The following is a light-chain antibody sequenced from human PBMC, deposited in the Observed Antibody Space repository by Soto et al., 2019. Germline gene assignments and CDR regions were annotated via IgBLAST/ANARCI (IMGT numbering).Light chain of an antibody. J-gene: IGKJ1*01. CDR3: MQGAHWPLT. CDR2: QVS. V-gene: IGKV2-30*01. CDR1: QALVYSDGDTY. Sequence: EVGMTQSPLSLPVTLGQPASISCRSTQALVYSDGDTYLSWFQQRPGQSPRRLIYQVSKRDSGVPDRFSGSGSGTDFTLKISRVESEDVGIYYCMQGAHWPLTFGQGTKVEIK.